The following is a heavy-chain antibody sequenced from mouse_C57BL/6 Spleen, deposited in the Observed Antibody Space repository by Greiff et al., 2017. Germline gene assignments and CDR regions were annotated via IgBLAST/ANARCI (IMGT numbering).Heavy chain of an antibody. CDR2: IDPNSGGT. CDR1: GYTFTSYW. D-gene: IGHD2-5*01. CDR3: ARSYYINYDGLGFAY. J-gene: IGHJ3*01. Sequence: QVQLQQSGAELVKPGASVKMSCKASGYTFTSYWMHWVKQRPGRGLEWIGRIDPNSGGTKYNEKFKSKATLTVDKPSSTAYMQLSSLTSEDSAVYYCARSYYINYDGLGFAYWGQGTLVTFAA. V-gene: IGHV1-72*01.